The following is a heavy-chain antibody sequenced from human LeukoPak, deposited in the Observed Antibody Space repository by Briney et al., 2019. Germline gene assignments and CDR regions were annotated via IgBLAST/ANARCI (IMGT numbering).Heavy chain of an antibody. Sequence: PGGSLRLSCAASGFTFSSYSMNWVRQAPGKGLEWVSSISSSSSYIYYADSVKGRFTISRDNAKNSLYLQMNSLRAEDTAVYYCVLRPGHTIPLKYWGQGTLVTVSS. J-gene: IGHJ4*02. D-gene: IGHD3-3*01. V-gene: IGHV3-21*01. CDR2: ISSSSSYI. CDR3: VLRPGHTIPLKY. CDR1: GFTFSSYS.